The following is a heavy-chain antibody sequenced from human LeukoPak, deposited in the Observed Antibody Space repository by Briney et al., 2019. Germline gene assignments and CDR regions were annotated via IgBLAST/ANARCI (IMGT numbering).Heavy chain of an antibody. V-gene: IGHV3-30*03. D-gene: IGHD3-10*01. CDR1: GFTFSSYG. J-gene: IGHJ4*02. Sequence: PGGSLRLSCAASGFTFSSYGMHWVRQAPGMGLEWVAVISYDGSNKYYADSVKGRFTISRDNSKNTLYLQMNSLRAEDTAVYYCAIYGSGEIDYWGQGTLVTVSS. CDR3: AIYGSGEIDY. CDR2: ISYDGSNK.